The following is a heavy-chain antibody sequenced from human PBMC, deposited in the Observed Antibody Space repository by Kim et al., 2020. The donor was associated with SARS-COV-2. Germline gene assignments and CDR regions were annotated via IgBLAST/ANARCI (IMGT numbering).Heavy chain of an antibody. CDR2: IYYSGST. J-gene: IGHJ6*02. V-gene: IGHV4-31*03. Sequence: SETLSLTCTVSGGSISSGGYYWSWIRQHPGKGLEWIGYIYYSGSTYYNPSLKSRVTISVDTSKNQFSLKLSSVTAADTAVYYCARDRPGSPRDYYYGMDVWGQGTTVTVSS. CDR1: GGSISSGGYY. CDR3: ARDRPGSPRDYYYGMDV. D-gene: IGHD1-26*01.